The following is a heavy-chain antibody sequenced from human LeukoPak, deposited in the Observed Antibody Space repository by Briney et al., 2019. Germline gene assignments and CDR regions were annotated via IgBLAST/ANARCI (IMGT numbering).Heavy chain of an antibody. CDR3: AKDRVPAAIFGNNDFDY. V-gene: IGHV3-7*01. CDR2: IKQDGSEK. D-gene: IGHD2-2*01. J-gene: IGHJ4*02. Sequence: GGSLRLSCAASGFTFSSYWMSWVRQAPGKGLEWVANIKQDGSEKYYVDSMKGRFTISRDNSKNTLYLQMNSLRAEDTAVYYCAKDRVPAAIFGNNDFDYWGQGTLVTVSS. CDR1: GFTFSSYW.